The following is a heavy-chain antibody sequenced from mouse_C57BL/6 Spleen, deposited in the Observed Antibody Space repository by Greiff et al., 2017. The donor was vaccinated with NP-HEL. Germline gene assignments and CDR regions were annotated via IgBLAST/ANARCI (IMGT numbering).Heavy chain of an antibody. J-gene: IGHJ4*01. V-gene: IGHV3-6*01. D-gene: IGHD1-1*01. Sequence: EVHLVESGPGLVKPSQSLSLTCSVTGYSITSGYYWNWIRQFPGNKLEWMGYISYDGSNNYNPSLKNRISITRDTSKNQFFLKLNSVTTEDTATYYCARDGSTPIGYAMDYWGQGTSVTVSS. CDR3: ARDGSTPIGYAMDY. CDR2: ISYDGSN. CDR1: GYSITSGYY.